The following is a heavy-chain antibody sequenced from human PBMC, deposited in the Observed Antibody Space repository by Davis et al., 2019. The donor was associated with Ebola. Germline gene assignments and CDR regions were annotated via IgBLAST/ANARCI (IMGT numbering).Heavy chain of an antibody. CDR1: GYTFTGYY. CDR3: ARETVTFNWFDP. CDR2: INPNTGGT. J-gene: IGHJ5*02. Sequence: AASVTVSCMASGYTFTGYYMLWVRQAPGQGLEWLGRINPNTGGTNYAQKFQGRVTMTRDTSISTAYMELSRLRSDDTAVYYCARETVTFNWFDPWGQGTLVTVSS. D-gene: IGHD4-11*01. V-gene: IGHV1-2*06.